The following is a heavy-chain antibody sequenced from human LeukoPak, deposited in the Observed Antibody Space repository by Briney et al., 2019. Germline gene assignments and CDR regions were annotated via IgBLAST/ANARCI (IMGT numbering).Heavy chain of an antibody. Sequence: GGSLRLSCAASAFTFTTYSMNWVRQAPGKGLEWLSYISSSSNTIYYADSVKGRFTISRDNAKNSLYLQMNSLRAEDTAVYYCTSLIPYYYDSSTYSPGDYWGQGTLVTVSS. V-gene: IGHV3-48*01. D-gene: IGHD3-22*01. CDR1: AFTFTTYS. J-gene: IGHJ4*02. CDR2: ISSSSNTI. CDR3: TSLIPYYYDSSTYSPGDY.